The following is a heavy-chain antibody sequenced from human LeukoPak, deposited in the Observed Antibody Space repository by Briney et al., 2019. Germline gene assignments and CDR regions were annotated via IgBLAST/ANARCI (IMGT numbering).Heavy chain of an antibody. D-gene: IGHD3-22*01. Sequence: GGSLRLSCAASGFTFSSYAMSWVRQAPGKGLEWVSGISGSGDNTYYADSVKGRFTISRGNSKNTLYVQVNSLGTEDTAAYYCAKGSYYDSSGSFYSDYWGQGTLVTVSS. CDR3: AKGSYYDSSGSFYSDY. CDR1: GFTFSSYA. J-gene: IGHJ4*02. V-gene: IGHV3-23*01. CDR2: ISGSGDNT.